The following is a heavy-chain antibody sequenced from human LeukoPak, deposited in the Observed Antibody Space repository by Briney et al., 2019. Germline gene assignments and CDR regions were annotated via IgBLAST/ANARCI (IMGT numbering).Heavy chain of an antibody. D-gene: IGHD4-17*01. J-gene: IGHJ3*02. V-gene: IGHV3-23*01. Sequence: GGSLRLSCAATGFTFSSYAMSWVRQAPGKGLEWVSAISASGGSTYYADSVKGRFTISRDNSKNTLYLQMNSLRAEDTAVYYCAKFGDYGDYVDAFDIWGQGTMVTVSS. CDR1: GFTFSSYA. CDR3: AKFGDYGDYVDAFDI. CDR2: ISASGGST.